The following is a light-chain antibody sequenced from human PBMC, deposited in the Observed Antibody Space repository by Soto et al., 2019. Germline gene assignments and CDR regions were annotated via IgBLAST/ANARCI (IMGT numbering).Light chain of an antibody. Sequence: AIRMTQFPSSFSASTGDRVTITCRASQGISSYLAWYQQKPGKAPKLLIYAASTLQSGVPSRFSGSGSGTDFTLTISCLQSEDFATYYCQQYYSYPPTFGGGTKVDIK. CDR1: QGISSY. V-gene: IGKV1-8*01. CDR2: AAS. J-gene: IGKJ4*01. CDR3: QQYYSYPPT.